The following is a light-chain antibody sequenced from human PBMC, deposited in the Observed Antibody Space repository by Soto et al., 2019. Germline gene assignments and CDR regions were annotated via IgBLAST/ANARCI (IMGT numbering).Light chain of an antibody. V-gene: IGKV3-15*01. CDR2: APS. J-gene: IGKJ4*01. CDR3: QQYGDWPLT. CDR1: QSVGNN. Sequence: EIVLTQSPATLSVSPGERATLSCRASQSVGNNFAWYQQKPGQAPRLLMFAPSTRATGVPARFSGSGSGTEFTLTFSSPQSEDFAVYYCQQYGDWPLTFGGGAKVEIE.